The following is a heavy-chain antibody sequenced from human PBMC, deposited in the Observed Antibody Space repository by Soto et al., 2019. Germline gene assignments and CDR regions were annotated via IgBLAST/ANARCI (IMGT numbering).Heavy chain of an antibody. CDR1: GFIFSYYQ. J-gene: IGHJ4*01. CDR3: MWKSFYRLEY. Sequence: PGGSLRRSLAASGFIFSYYQMDWVRQAPGKGLELVGRRRKKGDSVTTEYAASVKGRFTVSIDDSKNSLYLKMNSLKTDDTAVCPCMWKSFYRLEYWRHRNPISVSS. V-gene: IGHV3-72*01. CDR2: RRKKGDSVTT. D-gene: IGHD1-1*01.